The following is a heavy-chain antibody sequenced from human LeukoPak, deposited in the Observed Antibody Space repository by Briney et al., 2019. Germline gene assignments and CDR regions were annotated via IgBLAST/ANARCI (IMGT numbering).Heavy chain of an antibody. CDR2: IYTSGST. D-gene: IGHD2-2*01. CDR1: GGSISSGSYY. J-gene: IGHJ4*02. V-gene: IGHV4-61*02. Sequence: SQTLSLTCTVSGGSISSGSYYWSWIRQPAGKGLEWIGRIYTSGSTNYNPSLKSRVTISVDTSKYQFSLKLSSVTAADTAVYYCARVDPYCSSTSCSFDYWGQGTLVTVSS. CDR3: ARVDPYCSSTSCSFDY.